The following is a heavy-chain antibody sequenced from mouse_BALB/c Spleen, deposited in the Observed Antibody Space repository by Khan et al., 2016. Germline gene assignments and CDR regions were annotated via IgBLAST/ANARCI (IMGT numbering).Heavy chain of an antibody. Sequence: EVELVESGGGLVQPGGSRKLSCAASGFTFSSFGMHWVRQAPEKGLEWVAYISSGSSTTLYADTVKGRFTISSDNPKNTLFLQITSLRSEDTAMYYCARSKGNGDDFDYWGQGTTLTVSS. D-gene: IGHD3-3*01. CDR2: ISSGSSTT. CDR1: GFTFSSFG. V-gene: IGHV5-17*02. CDR3: ARSKGNGDDFDY. J-gene: IGHJ2*01.